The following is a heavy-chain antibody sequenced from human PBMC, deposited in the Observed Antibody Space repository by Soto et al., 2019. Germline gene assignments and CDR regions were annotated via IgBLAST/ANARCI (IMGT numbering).Heavy chain of an antibody. Sequence: RGESRKISCXGFGYTFTTFWISWVRQMPGKGLEWMGRIDPGDTYATYSPAFQGHVTISADKATSTAYLQWSSLKASDTAMYFCARIYCTTTTCDSWFDPWGQGTLVTVSS. V-gene: IGHV5-10-1*01. J-gene: IGHJ5*02. CDR2: IDPGDTYA. D-gene: IGHD2-2*01. CDR3: ARIYCTTTTCDSWFDP. CDR1: GYTFTTFW.